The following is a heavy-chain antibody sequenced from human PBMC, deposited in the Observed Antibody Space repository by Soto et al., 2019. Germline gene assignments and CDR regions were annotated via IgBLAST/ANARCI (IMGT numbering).Heavy chain of an antibody. CDR3: ARSVFP. CDR1: GGSISSGGYY. J-gene: IGHJ5*02. CDR2: IYCSGST. Sequence: QVQLQESGPGLVKPSQTLSLTCTVSGGSISSGGYYWSWIRQHQGKGLEGIWYIYCSGSTYYTPYLKSPVTMSVDTSKNQFSLKLSSLTAADTAVYYCARSVFPWGQGTLVTVSS. V-gene: IGHV4-31*01.